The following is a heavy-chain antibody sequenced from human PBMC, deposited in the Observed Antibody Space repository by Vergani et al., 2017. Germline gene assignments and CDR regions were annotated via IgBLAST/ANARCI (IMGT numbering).Heavy chain of an antibody. CDR2: ISYDGSNK. Sequence: QVQLVESGGGVVQPGRSLRLSCAASGFTFSSYAMHWVRQAPGKGLEWVAVISYDGSNKYYADSVKGRFTISRDNSKNTLYLQMNSLRAEDTAVYYCAKDLPRDSSSWWGFGPTDYWGQGTLVTVSS. V-gene: IGHV3-30*01. D-gene: IGHD6-13*01. CDR1: GFTFSSYA. CDR3: AKDLPRDSSSWWGFGPTDY. J-gene: IGHJ4*02.